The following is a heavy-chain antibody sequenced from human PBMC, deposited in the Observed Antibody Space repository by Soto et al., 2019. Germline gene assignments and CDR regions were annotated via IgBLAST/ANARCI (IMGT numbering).Heavy chain of an antibody. CDR1: GGTFSSYT. CDR3: AREGGDCTTGVCLYNQSYNY. CDR2: ILPIFGTA. Sequence: QVQLVQSGAEVKKPGSSVKVSCKASGGTFSSYTISWVRHAPGQGLASMGGILPIFGTANYAQQLPGRVTITADESTSTAYMELSSLRSEDTAVYYCAREGGDCTTGVCLYNQSYNYWGNGSLVAVST. D-gene: IGHD2-8*01. V-gene: IGHV1-69*01. J-gene: IGHJ4*01.